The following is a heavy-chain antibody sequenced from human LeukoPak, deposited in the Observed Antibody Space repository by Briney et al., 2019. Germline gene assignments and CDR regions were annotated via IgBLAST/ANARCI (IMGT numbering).Heavy chain of an antibody. V-gene: IGHV1-69*04. CDR2: IIPILGIA. CDR1: GGSFISYA. CDR3: ARGYYGSGSYS. Sequence: SVTVSCKASGGSFISYAFSWLRQAPGQGLEWMGRIIPILGIANYAQKFQGRVTITADESTSTAYMELSSLRSEDTAVYYCARGYYGSGSYSWGQGTLVTVSS. J-gene: IGHJ4*02. D-gene: IGHD3-10*01.